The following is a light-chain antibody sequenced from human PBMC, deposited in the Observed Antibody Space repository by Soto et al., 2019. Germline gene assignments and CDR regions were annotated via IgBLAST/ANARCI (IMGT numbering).Light chain of an antibody. V-gene: IGKV3-15*01. Sequence: EIVLTQSPGTLSLSPGERATLSCRASQTVRNNYLAWYQQKPGQAPRLLIYDASTRATGIPARFSGSGSGTEFTLTISSLQSEDFAVYYCQQYNNWPRTFGQGTKVDI. CDR3: QQYNNWPRT. CDR1: QTVRNN. J-gene: IGKJ1*01. CDR2: DAS.